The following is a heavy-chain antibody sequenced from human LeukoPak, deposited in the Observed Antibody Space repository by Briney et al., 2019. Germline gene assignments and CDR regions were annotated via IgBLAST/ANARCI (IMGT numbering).Heavy chain of an antibody. Sequence: SGGSLRLSCAASGFTFSSYSMNWVRQAPGKGLEWVSSISSSSTYIYYADSLKGRFTVSRDNAKNSLYLQMNSLRAEDTAVYYCARHTSYYDSSGYTGSYYFDYWGQGTLVTVSS. CDR3: ARHTSYYDSSGYTGSYYFDY. J-gene: IGHJ4*02. D-gene: IGHD3-22*01. V-gene: IGHV3-21*01. CDR1: GFTFSSYS. CDR2: ISSSSTYI.